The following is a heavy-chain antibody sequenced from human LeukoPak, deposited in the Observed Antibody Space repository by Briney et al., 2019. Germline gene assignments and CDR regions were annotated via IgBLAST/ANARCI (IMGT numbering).Heavy chain of an antibody. V-gene: IGHV4-34*01. CDR3: ARAGNYYYYMDV. Sequence: PSETLSLTCAVYGGSFSGYYWSWIRQPPGKGLEWIGEINHSGSTNYNPSLKSRVTISVDTSKNQFSLKLSSVTAADTAVYYCARAGNYYYYMDVRGKGTTVTVSS. CDR2: INHSGST. J-gene: IGHJ6*03. CDR1: GGSFSGYY.